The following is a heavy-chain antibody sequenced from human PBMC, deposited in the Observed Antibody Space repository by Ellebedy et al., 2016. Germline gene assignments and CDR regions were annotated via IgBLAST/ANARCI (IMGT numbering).Heavy chain of an antibody. Sequence: GESLKISCAASGFTFSSYSMNWVRQAPGKGLEWVATIVFSGTATYYADSVKGRFIISRDNTKNSLFLQMNSLGVEDTAVYYCARDGSEWSRDYWGQGTLVTVSS. CDR2: IVFSGTAT. J-gene: IGHJ4*02. CDR1: GFTFSSYS. D-gene: IGHD3-3*01. CDR3: ARDGSEWSRDY. V-gene: IGHV3-21*06.